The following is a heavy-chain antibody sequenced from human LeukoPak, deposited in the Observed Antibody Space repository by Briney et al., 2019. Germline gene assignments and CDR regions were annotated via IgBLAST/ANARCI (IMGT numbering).Heavy chain of an antibody. D-gene: IGHD5-18*01. CDR3: ARQVRRNNGYAYEFDY. CDR2: LYYRGST. V-gene: IGHV4-39*01. Sequence: SETLSLTCIVSSGSISSNSYYWGWVRQPPRKGLELIGSLYYRGSTYYNPSLKSRVTMSVDTSKNQLSLKVRSVTAADTAIYYCARQVRRNNGYAYEFDYWGQGALVTVSS. J-gene: IGHJ4*02. CDR1: SGSISSNSYY.